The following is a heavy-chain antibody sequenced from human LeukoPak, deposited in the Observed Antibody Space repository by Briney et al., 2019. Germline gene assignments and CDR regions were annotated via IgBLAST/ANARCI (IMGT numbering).Heavy chain of an antibody. CDR3: ARSCSSTSCYRSWDAFDI. CDR2: ISNDGSNK. CDR1: GFTFSTYA. J-gene: IGHJ3*02. V-gene: IGHV3-30-3*01. Sequence: GRCLRLSCAASGFTFSTYAMHWVRQAPGKGLEWVAVISNDGSNKYYADSVKGRFTISRDNSKNTLYLQMNSLRAEDTAVYYCARSCSSTSCYRSWDAFDIWGQGTMVTVSS. D-gene: IGHD2-2*02.